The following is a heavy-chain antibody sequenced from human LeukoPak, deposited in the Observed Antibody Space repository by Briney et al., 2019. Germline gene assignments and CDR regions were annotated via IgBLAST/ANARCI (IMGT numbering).Heavy chain of an antibody. CDR3: ARASSSSGINWFDP. Sequence: PGGSLRLSCAASGFTFGSYSMNWVRQAPGKGLEWVSSISSSSSYIYYADSVKGRFTISRDNAKNSLYLQMNSLRAEDTAVYYCARASSSSGINWFDPWGQGTLVTVSS. V-gene: IGHV3-21*01. J-gene: IGHJ5*02. CDR2: ISSSSSYI. D-gene: IGHD6-6*01. CDR1: GFTFGSYS.